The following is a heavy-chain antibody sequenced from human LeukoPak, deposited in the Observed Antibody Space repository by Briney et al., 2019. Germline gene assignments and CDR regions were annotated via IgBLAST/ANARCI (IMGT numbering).Heavy chain of an antibody. V-gene: IGHV4-38-2*01. Sequence: SETLSLTCVVSGYSISGGYYWGWIRQPPAKGLEWIGSMYHSGSTYYNPSLKSRVTMSVDTSKNQFSLKLSSVTAADTAVYYCARSSVTSASQVIGYWGPGTLVTVSS. CDR3: ARSSVTSASQVIGY. CDR2: MYHSGST. CDR1: GYSISGGYY. D-gene: IGHD2-21*02. J-gene: IGHJ4*02.